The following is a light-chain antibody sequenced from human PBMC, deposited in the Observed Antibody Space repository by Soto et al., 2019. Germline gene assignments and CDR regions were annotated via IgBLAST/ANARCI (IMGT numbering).Light chain of an antibody. CDR3: QQYKSSWT. CDR2: KVS. J-gene: IGKJ1*01. V-gene: IGKV1-5*03. CDR1: QIIDTW. Sequence: DIQMTQSPSTLSASAGDRVIITCRASQIIDTWLAWYQQKPGKAPKVLISKVSNLESGVPSRFSGSGSGTEFTLTFSSLQPDDFATYYCQQYKSSWTFGQGTKVDIK.